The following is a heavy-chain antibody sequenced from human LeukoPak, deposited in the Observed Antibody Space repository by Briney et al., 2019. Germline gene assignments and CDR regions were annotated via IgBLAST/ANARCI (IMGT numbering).Heavy chain of an antibody. J-gene: IGHJ4*02. V-gene: IGHV3-21*01. CDR3: AREHHSSGWSRGFDY. D-gene: IGHD6-19*01. CDR1: GFTFSSYS. Sequence: GGSLRLSCAASGFTFSSYSTNWVRQAPGKGLEWVSSISSSSSYIYYADSVKGRFTTSRDNAKNSLYLQMNSLRAEDTAVYYCAREHHSSGWSRGFDYWGQGTLVTVSS. CDR2: ISSSSSYI.